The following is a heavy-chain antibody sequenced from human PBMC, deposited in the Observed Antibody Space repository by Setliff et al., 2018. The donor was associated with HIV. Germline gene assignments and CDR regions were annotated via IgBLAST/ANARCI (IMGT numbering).Heavy chain of an antibody. CDR1: GGSFSGYY. CDR2: IDHSGTT. V-gene: IGHV4-34*01. Sequence: PSETLSLTCTVYGGSFSGYYWNWIRQTPGKGLEWIGEIDHSGTTYYNPSLKSRVTISVDTSKNQFSLKLSSVTAADTAVYYCARESTESSGYYRGYFAYWGQGTLVTVSS. D-gene: IGHD6-19*01. J-gene: IGHJ4*02. CDR3: ARESTESSGYYRGYFAY.